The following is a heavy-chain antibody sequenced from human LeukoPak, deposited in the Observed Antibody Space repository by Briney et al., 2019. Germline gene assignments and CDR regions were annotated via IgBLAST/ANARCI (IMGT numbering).Heavy chain of an antibody. J-gene: IGHJ4*02. Sequence: SETLSLTCTVSGGSISSYYWSWIRQPPGKGLEWIGYIYYSGSTNYNPSLKSRVTISVDTSKNQFSLKLSSVTAADTAVYYCARGPSGGQLWLPIDYWGQGTLVTVSS. CDR3: ARGPSGGQLWLPIDY. V-gene: IGHV4-59*01. D-gene: IGHD5-18*01. CDR2: IYYSGST. CDR1: GGSISSYY.